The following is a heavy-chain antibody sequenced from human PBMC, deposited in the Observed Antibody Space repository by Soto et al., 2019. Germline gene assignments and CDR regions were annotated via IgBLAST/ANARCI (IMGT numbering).Heavy chain of an antibody. CDR1: GYTFTSYH. V-gene: IGHV1-46*01. CDR2: INTSGGST. J-gene: IGHJ6*02. CDR3: ARPLRFLDPRDNYAMDV. D-gene: IGHD3-3*01. Sequence: QVHLVQSGAEVKRPGASVNISCKASGYTFTSYHLHWVRQAPGQRLEWMGIINTSGGSTRYAQKFQGRVVMTRDTSTNTVYMELGRLRSEDTAVYYCARPLRFLDPRDNYAMDVWGQGTTVTVSS.